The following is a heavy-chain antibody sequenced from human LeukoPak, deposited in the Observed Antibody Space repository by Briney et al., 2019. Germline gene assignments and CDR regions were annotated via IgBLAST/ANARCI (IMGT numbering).Heavy chain of an antibody. CDR3: ASEGSDY. CDR2: ISAYNGNT. Sequence: ASVKVSCKASGYTFTSYGISWVRQAPGQGLEWMGWISAYNGNTNYAQKFQGRVTMTRDTSISTAYMEVSRLRSDDTAVYYCASEGSDYWGQGTLVTVSS. J-gene: IGHJ4*02. V-gene: IGHV1-18*01. CDR1: GYTFTSYG.